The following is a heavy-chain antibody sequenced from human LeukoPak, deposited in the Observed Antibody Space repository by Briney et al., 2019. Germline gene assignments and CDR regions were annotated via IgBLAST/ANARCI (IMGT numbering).Heavy chain of an antibody. Sequence: GGSVTLFCAASGFTFSTYSMNWVRQAPGKGLEWVAVIWYDGNNKYYADSVKGRFTISRDNSKNTVYLQMNSLRAEDTAVYYCARETSGHHDYWGQGPLIPVTS. CDR1: GFTFSTYS. V-gene: IGHV3-33*08. CDR3: ARETSGHHDY. J-gene: IGHJ4*02. CDR2: IWYDGNNK. D-gene: IGHD3-10*01.